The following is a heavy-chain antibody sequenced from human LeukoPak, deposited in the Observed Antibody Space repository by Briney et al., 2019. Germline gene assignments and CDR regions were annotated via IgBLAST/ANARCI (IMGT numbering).Heavy chain of an antibody. CDR3: GRDLGGRSGY. J-gene: IGHJ4*02. V-gene: IGHV3-33*01. Sequence: GGSLRLSCTASGFTFSDHGMHWVRQPPGKGLEWVAIIWYDGSNKTYEDSVKGRFTISRDNSKNTLYLQMNSLRAEDTAVYYCGRDLGGRSGYWGQGTLVTVSS. CDR1: GFTFSDHG. D-gene: IGHD1-26*01. CDR2: IWYDGSNK.